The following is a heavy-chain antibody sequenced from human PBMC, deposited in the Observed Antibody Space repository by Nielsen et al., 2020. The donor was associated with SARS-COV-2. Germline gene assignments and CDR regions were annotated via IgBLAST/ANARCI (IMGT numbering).Heavy chain of an antibody. CDR1: GGSISSSSYY. CDR3: SGGPTYYDFWSGYYLTYYYMDV. CDR2: IYYSGST. J-gene: IGHJ6*03. Sequence: SETLSLTCTVSGGSISSSSYYWGWIRQPPGKGLEWIGSIYYSGSTYYNPSLKSRVTISVDTSKNQFSLKLSSVTAADTAVYYCSGGPTYYDFWSGYYLTYYYMDVWGKGTSVTVSS. D-gene: IGHD3-3*01. V-gene: IGHV4-39*07.